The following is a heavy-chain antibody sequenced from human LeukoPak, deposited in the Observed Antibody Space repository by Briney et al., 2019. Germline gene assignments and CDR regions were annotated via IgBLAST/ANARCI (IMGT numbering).Heavy chain of an antibody. Sequence: ASVKVSCKTSGYTFSNYYIHWVRQAPGQGLEWMGMIHPNPSGGSTSYPQKFQGRVTMTRDMSTTTVYMELSSLRSEDTAVYYCARSPYCSADTCYGDYYYYMDVWGKGTTVTVSS. CDR3: ARSPYCSADTCYGDYYYYMDV. J-gene: IGHJ6*03. V-gene: IGHV1-46*01. CDR1: GYTFSNYY. D-gene: IGHD2-15*01. CDR2: IHPNPSGGST.